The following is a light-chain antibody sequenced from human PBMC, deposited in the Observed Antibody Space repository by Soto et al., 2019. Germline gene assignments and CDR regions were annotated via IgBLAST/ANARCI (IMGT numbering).Light chain of an antibody. CDR3: QQYNSYSPWT. CDR1: QSISSW. V-gene: IGKV1-5*01. Sequence: IPMTQSPSTLSASLGDRVPLTCRSSQSISSWLAWYQQKPGKAPKLLIYDASSLESGVPSRFSGSGSGTEFTLTISSLQPDDFATYYCQQYNSYSPWTFGQGTKVDIK. J-gene: IGKJ1*01. CDR2: DAS.